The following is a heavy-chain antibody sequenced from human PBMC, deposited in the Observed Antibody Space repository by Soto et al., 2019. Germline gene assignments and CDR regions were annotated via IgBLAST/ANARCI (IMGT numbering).Heavy chain of an antibody. J-gene: IGHJ4*02. CDR1: GFTFDDYT. V-gene: IGHV3-43*01. Sequence: DVQLVESGGVVVQPGGSLRLSCAASGFTFDDYTMHWVRQAPGKGLEWVSLISWDGGSTYYADSVKGRFTISRDNSKNSLYLQMNSLRTEDTALYYCAKDEAIAVAGTFFDYWGQGTLVTVSS. D-gene: IGHD6-19*01. CDR2: ISWDGGST. CDR3: AKDEAIAVAGTFFDY.